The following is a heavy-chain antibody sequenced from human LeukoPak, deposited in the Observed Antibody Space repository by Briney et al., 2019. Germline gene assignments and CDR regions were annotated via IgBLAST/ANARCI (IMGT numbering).Heavy chain of an antibody. CDR1: GGSISSYY. CDR2: IYYSGST. CDR3: ARVEVIAVAGTVEAFDL. V-gene: IGHV4-59*01. Sequence: IPSETLSLTCTVSGGSISSYYWSWIRQPPGKGLEWIGYIYYSGSTNYNPSLKSRVTISVDTSKNQFSLKLSSVTAADTAVYYCARVEVIAVAGTVEAFDLWGRGTLVTVSS. D-gene: IGHD6-19*01. J-gene: IGHJ2*01.